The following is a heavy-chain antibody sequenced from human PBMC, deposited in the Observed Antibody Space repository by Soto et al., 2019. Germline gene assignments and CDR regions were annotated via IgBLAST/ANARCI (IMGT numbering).Heavy chain of an antibody. V-gene: IGHV1-18*01. CDR1: GYTLTSYG. CDR2: INTYNGAT. J-gene: IGHJ4*02. D-gene: IGHD2-15*01. CDR3: ARYCSGGSCNKGVPDY. Sequence: QVQLVQSGAEVKKPGASVKVSCKASGYTLTSYGISWVRQAPGQGLEWMGWINTYNGATNYAQNLQGRVTMTTDTSTSTAYMELRSLRSDDTAVYYCARYCSGGSCNKGVPDYWGQGTLVTVSS.